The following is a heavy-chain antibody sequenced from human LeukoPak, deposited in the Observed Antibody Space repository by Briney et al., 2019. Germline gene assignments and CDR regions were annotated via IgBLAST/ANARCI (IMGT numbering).Heavy chain of an antibody. V-gene: IGHV3-11*06. CDR2: VTKTGSYA. Sequence: PGGSLRLSCAVSGFTFSTHYMTWVRQAPGKGLEWVSYVTKTGSYANYADSVKGRFTISRDNAKNSLYLQMDDLRVEETGVYYCTRGDEGLDVSGKGSTVSVSP. CDR1: GFTFSTHY. J-gene: IGHJ6*04. CDR3: TRGDEGLDV. D-gene: IGHD2-21*02.